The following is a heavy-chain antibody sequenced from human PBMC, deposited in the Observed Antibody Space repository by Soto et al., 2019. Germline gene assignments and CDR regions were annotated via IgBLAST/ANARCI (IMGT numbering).Heavy chain of an antibody. CDR2: ISAYNGNT. J-gene: IGHJ4*02. Sequence: ASVEVSCKASGYTFTSYCISWVLQAPGQGLEWMGWISAYNGNTNYAQKLQGRVTMTTDTSTSTAYMELRSLRSDDTAVYYCARDYRVSLLGYWGQGTLVTVSS. V-gene: IGHV1-18*04. CDR1: GYTFTSYC. CDR3: ARDYRVSLLGY. D-gene: IGHD6-13*01.